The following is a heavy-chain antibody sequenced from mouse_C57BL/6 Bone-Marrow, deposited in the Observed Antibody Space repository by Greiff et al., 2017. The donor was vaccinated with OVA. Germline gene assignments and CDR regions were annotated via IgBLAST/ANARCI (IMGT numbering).Heavy chain of an antibody. J-gene: IGHJ3*01. CDR1: GYAFSSSW. Sequence: VQLQQSGPELVKPGASVKISCKASGYAFSSSWMNWVKQRPGKGLEWIGRIYPGDGDTNYNGKFKGKATLTADKSSSTAYMQLSSLTSEDSAVYFCASSTPPAYWGQGTLVTVSA. V-gene: IGHV1-82*01. CDR3: ASSTPPAY. CDR2: IYPGDGDT. D-gene: IGHD2-1*01.